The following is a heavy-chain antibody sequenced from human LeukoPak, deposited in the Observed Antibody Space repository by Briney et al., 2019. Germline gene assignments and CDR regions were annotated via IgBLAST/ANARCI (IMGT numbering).Heavy chain of an antibody. Sequence: GESLKISCKGSGYRFTNYWIAWVRQMPGKGLEWMGIIYLCDSDTRYSPSFQGQVTISADKSISTAYLQWSSLKASDSAMYYCARGPSPEYFDYWGQGTLVIVSS. V-gene: IGHV5-51*01. CDR1: GYRFTNYW. CDR3: ARGPSPEYFDY. J-gene: IGHJ4*02. CDR2: IYLCDSDT.